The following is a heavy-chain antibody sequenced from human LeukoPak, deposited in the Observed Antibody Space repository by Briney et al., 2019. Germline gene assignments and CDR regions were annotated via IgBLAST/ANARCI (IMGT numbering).Heavy chain of an antibody. Sequence: GGSLRLSCAASGFTFSSYWMSWVRQAPGKGLEWLANIKQDGSEKYYVDSVKGRFTISRDNAKNSLYLQMNSLRAEDTAVYYCAREAATGGGALDYWGQGTLVTVSS. J-gene: IGHJ4*02. V-gene: IGHV3-7*01. CDR3: AREAATGGGALDY. CDR2: IKQDGSEK. CDR1: GFTFSSYW. D-gene: IGHD6-13*01.